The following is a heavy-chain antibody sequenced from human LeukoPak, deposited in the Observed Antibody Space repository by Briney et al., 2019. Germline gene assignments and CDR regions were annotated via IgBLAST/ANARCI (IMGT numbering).Heavy chain of an antibody. V-gene: IGHV3-33*01. J-gene: IGHJ6*02. CDR2: IWYDGSRK. CDR1: GFTFSDYG. CDR3: ARDRGDSNPRGLDV. D-gene: IGHD5-18*01. Sequence: PGRSLRLSCAASGFTFSDYGIHWVRQAPGKGLEWVAVIWYDGSRKYYADSVKGRFTISRDNSKNTLDLQMNSLRAEDTAVYYCARDRGDSNPRGLDVWGQGTTVTVSS.